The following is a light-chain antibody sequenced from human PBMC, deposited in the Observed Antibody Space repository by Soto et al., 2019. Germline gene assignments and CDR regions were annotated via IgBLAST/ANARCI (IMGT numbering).Light chain of an antibody. Sequence: IVMTQSPATLSVSPGERATLSCRASQSVATNLAWYQQKPGQAPRLLTHSASTQATGVPARFSGSGSGTDSTLTISSLQSDDFAVYYRQHHNSRPSFGQGTNLEIK. J-gene: IGKJ2*01. V-gene: IGKV3-15*01. CDR3: QHHNSRPS. CDR2: SAS. CDR1: QSVATN.